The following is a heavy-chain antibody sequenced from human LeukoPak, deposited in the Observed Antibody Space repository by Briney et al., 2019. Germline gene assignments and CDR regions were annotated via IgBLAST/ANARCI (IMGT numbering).Heavy chain of an antibody. V-gene: IGHV3-23*01. CDR3: ARSRGPNTFGGVHDY. CDR2: ISGSGGST. D-gene: IGHD3-16*01. J-gene: IGHJ4*02. Sequence: GSLRLSCAASGFTFSTYAMSWVRQAPGKGLEWVSGISGSGGSTYYADSVKGRFTISRDNSKNTLYLQMNSLGAEDTAVYYCARSRGPNTFGGVHDYWGQGTLVTVSS. CDR1: GFTFSTYA.